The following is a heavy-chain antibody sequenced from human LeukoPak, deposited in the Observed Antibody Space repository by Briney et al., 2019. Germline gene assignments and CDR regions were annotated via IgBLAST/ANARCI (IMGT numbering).Heavy chain of an antibody. V-gene: IGHV1-18*01. Sequence: ASVKVSCKASGYTFTSYGISWVRQAPGQGLEWMGWISAYNGNTNYARKLQGRVTMTTDTSTSTAYMELRSLRSDDTAVYYCARVPDNWGKNWFDPWGQGTLVTVSS. J-gene: IGHJ5*02. CDR2: ISAYNGNT. CDR1: GYTFTSYG. CDR3: ARVPDNWGKNWFDP. D-gene: IGHD7-27*01.